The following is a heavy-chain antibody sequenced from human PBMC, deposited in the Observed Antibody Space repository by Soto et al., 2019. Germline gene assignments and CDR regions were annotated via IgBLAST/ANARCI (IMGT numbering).Heavy chain of an antibody. CDR1: GFTFSSYA. CDR2: ISGSGGST. V-gene: IGHV3-23*01. D-gene: IGHD4-4*01. Sequence: GGSLRLSCAASGFTFSSYAMSWVRQAPGKELEWVSAISGSGGSTYYADSVKGRFTISRDNSKNTLYLQMNSLRAEDTAVYYCAKTVRPYSNYVPSDYWGQGTLVTVSS. J-gene: IGHJ4*02. CDR3: AKTVRPYSNYVPSDY.